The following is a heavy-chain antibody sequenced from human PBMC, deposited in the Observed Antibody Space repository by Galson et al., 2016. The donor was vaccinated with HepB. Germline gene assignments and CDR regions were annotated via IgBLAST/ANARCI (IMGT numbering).Heavy chain of an antibody. CDR1: GFTFITYA. CDR3: ASPVPLGD. J-gene: IGHJ4*02. Sequence: SLRLSCAASGFTFITYAMHWVRQAPGEGLEYVSAISSNGGSTYYADSVQGRFTISRDNSKNTLYLQMNSLRVEDTAVYYCASPVPLGDWGQGTLVTVSS. V-gene: IGHV3-64*04. CDR2: ISSNGGST. D-gene: IGHD2-21*01.